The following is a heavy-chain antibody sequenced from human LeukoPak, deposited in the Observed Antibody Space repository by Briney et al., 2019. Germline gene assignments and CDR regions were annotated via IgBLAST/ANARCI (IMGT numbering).Heavy chain of an antibody. J-gene: IGHJ6*03. D-gene: IGHD3-16*01. Sequence: ASVKVSCKASGGTFSSYDINWVRQATGQGLEWMGWMNPNSGNTGYAQKFQGRVTMTRNTSISTAYMELSSLRSEDTAVYYCARGVNLGYYYYYMDVWGKGTTVTISS. CDR1: GGTFSSYD. CDR3: ARGVNLGYYYYYMDV. CDR2: MNPNSGNT. V-gene: IGHV1-8*02.